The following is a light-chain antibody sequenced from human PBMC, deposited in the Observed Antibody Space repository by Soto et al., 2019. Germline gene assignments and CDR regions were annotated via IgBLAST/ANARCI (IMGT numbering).Light chain of an antibody. CDR2: GAS. V-gene: IGKV3-15*01. Sequence: EIVMTQSPATLSVSPGERATLSCRASQSVSSNLAWYQQKPGQAPRLLIYGASTRATGIPARFSGSGSGTEFNLTISSLQSEDFAVYYCQQYNNCPSWTFGQGTKLEIK. J-gene: IGKJ2*02. CDR1: QSVSSN. CDR3: QQYNNCPSWT.